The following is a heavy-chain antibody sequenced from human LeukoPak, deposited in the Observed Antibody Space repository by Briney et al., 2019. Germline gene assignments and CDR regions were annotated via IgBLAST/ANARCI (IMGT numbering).Heavy chain of an antibody. J-gene: IGHJ4*02. CDR1: GFTFSSYT. Sequence: GGSLRLSCTASGFTFSSYTMTWVRQAPGKGLEWVSGIFGNGVDTFYADSVKGRFTISRDNSKNTLYLQMNSLRADDTAVYYCVKDRLPDGYWSLDYWGQGTLVIVSS. CDR3: VKDRLPDGYWSLDY. CDR2: IFGNGVDT. D-gene: IGHD5-18*01. V-gene: IGHV3-23*01.